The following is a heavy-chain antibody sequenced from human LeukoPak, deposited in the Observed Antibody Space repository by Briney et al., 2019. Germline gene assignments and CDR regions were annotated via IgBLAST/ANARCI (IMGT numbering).Heavy chain of an antibody. CDR2: IYYSGST. J-gene: IGHJ4*02. V-gene: IGHV4-30-4*01. Sequence: SQTLSLTCTVSGGSISSGDYYWSWIRQPPGKGLEWIGYIYYSGSTYYNPSLKSRVTISVDTSKNQFSLKLSSVTAAGTAVYYCAREWGRSSYDFWSGYRSIDYWGQGTLVTVSS. CDR1: GGSISSGDYY. D-gene: IGHD3-3*01. CDR3: AREWGRSSYDFWSGYRSIDY.